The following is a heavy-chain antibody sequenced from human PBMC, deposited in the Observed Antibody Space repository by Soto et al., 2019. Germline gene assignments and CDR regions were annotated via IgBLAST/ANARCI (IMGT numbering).Heavy chain of an antibody. Sequence: SETLSLTCAVYGGSFSGDYWSWIRQPPGKGLEWIGEINHSGSTNYNPSLKSRVTISVDTSKNQFSLKLSSVTAADTAVYYCASPKGDGYNWNAFDIWGQGTMVTVSS. J-gene: IGHJ3*02. CDR2: INHSGST. D-gene: IGHD5-12*01. CDR1: GGSFSGDY. CDR3: ASPKGDGYNWNAFDI. V-gene: IGHV4-34*01.